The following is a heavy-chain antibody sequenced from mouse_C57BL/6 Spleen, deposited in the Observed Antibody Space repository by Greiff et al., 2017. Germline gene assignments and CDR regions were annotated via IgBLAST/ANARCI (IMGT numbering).Heavy chain of an antibody. CDR2: IDPSDSYT. J-gene: IGHJ2*02. V-gene: IGHV1-69*01. CDR1: GYTFTSYW. CDR3: ARYVRPDYFDY. Sequence: QVQLQQSGAELVMPGASVKLSCKASGYTFTSYWMPWVKQRPGQGLEWIGEIDPSDSYTNYNQKFKGKSPCTVSKSSSTAYMQLSSLTSEVSAFDYCARYVRPDYFDYWGQGTSLTVSS.